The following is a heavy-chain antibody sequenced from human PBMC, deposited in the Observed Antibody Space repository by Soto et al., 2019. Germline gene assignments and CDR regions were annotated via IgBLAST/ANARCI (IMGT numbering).Heavy chain of an antibody. CDR2: IGTAGDT. J-gene: IGHJ6*02. CDR3: ERGSLSDRSGYYGNYYYYGMDV. V-gene: IGHV3-13*01. Sequence: GGSLRLSCAASGFTFSSYDMHWVRQATGKGLEWVSAIGTAGDTYYPGSVKGRFTISRENAKNSLYLQMNSLRAGDTAVYYCERGSLSDRSGYYGNYYYYGMDVWGQGTTVTVSS. CDR1: GFTFSSYD. D-gene: IGHD3-22*01.